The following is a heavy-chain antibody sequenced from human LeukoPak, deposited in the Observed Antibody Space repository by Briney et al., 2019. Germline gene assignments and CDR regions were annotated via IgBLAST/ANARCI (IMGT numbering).Heavy chain of an antibody. V-gene: IGHV3-11*01. J-gene: IGHJ6*02. CDR1: GFTFSDYY. Sequence: PGGSLRPSCAASGFTFSDYYMSWIRQAPGKGLEWVSYISSSGSTIYYADSVKGRFTISRDNAKNSLYLQMNSLRAEDTAVYYCARAQGPPYYYYGMDVWGQGTTVTVSS. CDR3: ARAQGPPYYYYGMDV. CDR2: ISSSGSTI.